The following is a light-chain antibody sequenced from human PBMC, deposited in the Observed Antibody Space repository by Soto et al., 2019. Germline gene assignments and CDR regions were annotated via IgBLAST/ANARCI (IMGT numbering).Light chain of an antibody. J-gene: IGKJ3*01. CDR1: QDISNS. Sequence: DIQMTQSPSSLSAFVGVRVTITCQASQDISNSLNWYQQKPGKAPNLLIYAASSLETGVPSRFSGSGSGTDFTFTISSLQPEDIATYYCQHYDNLPPTFGPGTKVDIK. CDR3: QHYDNLPPT. V-gene: IGKV1-33*01. CDR2: AAS.